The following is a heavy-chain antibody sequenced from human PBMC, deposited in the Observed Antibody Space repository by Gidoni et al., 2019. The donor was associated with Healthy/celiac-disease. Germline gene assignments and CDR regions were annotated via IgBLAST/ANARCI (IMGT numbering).Heavy chain of an antibody. D-gene: IGHD4-17*01. V-gene: IGHV3-30-3*01. J-gene: IGHJ4*02. Sequence: QVQLVESGGGVVQPGRSLRLSCAASGCTFSSYAMHWVRQAPGKGLEWVAVISYDGSNKYYADSVKGRFTISRDNSKNTLYLQMNSLRAEDTAVYYCAREESGYGDYGYWGQGTLVTVSS. CDR1: GCTFSSYA. CDR2: ISYDGSNK. CDR3: AREESGYGDYGY.